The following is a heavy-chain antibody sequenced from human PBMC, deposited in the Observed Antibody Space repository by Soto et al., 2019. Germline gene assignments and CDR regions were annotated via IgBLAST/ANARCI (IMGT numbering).Heavy chain of an antibody. Sequence: SEILSLACTLTSHSIPTHFWSWIRQPPGKGLEWIWYIYYSGSTNYNPSLKSRVTISVDTSKNQFSLKLSSVTAADTAVYYCARAWQYSSGFFDYWGQG. CDR2: IYYSGST. CDR3: ARAWQYSSGFFDY. D-gene: IGHD6-19*01. J-gene: IGHJ4*02. V-gene: IGHV4-59*11. CDR1: SHSIPTHF.